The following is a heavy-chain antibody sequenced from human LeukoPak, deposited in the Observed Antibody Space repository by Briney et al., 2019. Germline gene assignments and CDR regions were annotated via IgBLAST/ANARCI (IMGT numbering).Heavy chain of an antibody. D-gene: IGHD3-16*01. CDR1: GDSISGYY. Sequence: PSETLSLTCTVSGDSISGYYWNWIRQSPGKGLGWIAFIYNTGSVNYNPSLRSRVTISVDTSKNQFSLNLKSVTAADTAVYYCAGNRNALGDVNWLDPWGQGTLVTVSS. V-gene: IGHV4-59*01. J-gene: IGHJ5*02. CDR3: AGNRNALGDVNWLDP. CDR2: IYNTGSV.